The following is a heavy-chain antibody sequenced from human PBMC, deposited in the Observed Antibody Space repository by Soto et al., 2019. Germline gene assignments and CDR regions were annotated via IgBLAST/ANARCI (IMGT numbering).Heavy chain of an antibody. CDR1: GGSISGYY. Sequence: QVQLQESGPGLVKPSETPSLTCTVSGGSISGYYWSWIRQPPGKGLEWIGYIYYSGSTNYNPSLKSRVTISVDTSKNHFSLKLSSVTAADTAVYYCARDDLGYCSGGSCPTIWGQGTMVTVSS. D-gene: IGHD2-15*01. J-gene: IGHJ3*02. CDR3: ARDDLGYCSGGSCPTI. V-gene: IGHV4-59*01. CDR2: IYYSGST.